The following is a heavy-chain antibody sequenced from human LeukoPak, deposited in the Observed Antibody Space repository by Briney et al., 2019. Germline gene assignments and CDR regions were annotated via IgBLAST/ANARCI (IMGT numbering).Heavy chain of an antibody. V-gene: IGHV3-53*04. J-gene: IGHJ6*02. CDR3: ARALSIVEDYYYYGMDV. Sequence: GGSLRLSCAASGFTVSSNYMSWVRQAPGKGLEWVSVIYSGGSTYYADSVKGRFTISRRNSKNTLYLQMNSLRAEDTAVYYCARALSIVEDYYYYGMDVWGQGTTVTVSS. CDR1: GFTVSSNY. D-gene: IGHD3-22*01. CDR2: IYSGGST.